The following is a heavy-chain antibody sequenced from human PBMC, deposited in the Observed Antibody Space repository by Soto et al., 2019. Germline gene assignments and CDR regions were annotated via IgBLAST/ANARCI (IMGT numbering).Heavy chain of an antibody. J-gene: IGHJ5*02. CDR3: ARGRGYYGSGSYPWFDP. CDR2: IYYSGIT. CDR1: GGSISSGDSY. V-gene: IGHV4-31*03. Sequence: SETLSLTCTFSGGSISSGDSYLSWIRQHPGKGLEWIGYIYYSGITYYNPSLRSRLTISVDTSKNQFSLKLSSVTAADTAVYHCARGRGYYGSGSYPWFDPWGQGTLVTVSS. D-gene: IGHD3-10*01.